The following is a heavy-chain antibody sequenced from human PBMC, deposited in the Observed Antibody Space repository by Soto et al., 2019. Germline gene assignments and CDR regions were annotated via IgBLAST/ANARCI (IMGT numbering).Heavy chain of an antibody. J-gene: IGHJ4*02. CDR1: GGTFSSYA. V-gene: IGHV1-69*13. D-gene: IGHD3-22*01. CDR3: ARDLYYYDSSGYYDPSFYYFDY. CDR2: IIPIFGTA. Sequence: VASVKVSCKASGGTFSSYAISWVRQAPGQGLEWMGGIIPIFGTANYAQKFQGRLTITADESTSTAYMELSSLRSEDTAVYYCARDLYYYDSSGYYDPSFYYFDYWGQGTLVTVSS.